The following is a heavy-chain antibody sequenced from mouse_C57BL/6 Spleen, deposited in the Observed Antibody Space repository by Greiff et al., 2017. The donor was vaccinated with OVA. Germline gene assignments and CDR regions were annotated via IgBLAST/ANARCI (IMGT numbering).Heavy chain of an antibody. CDR3: ASLTGTYYFDY. CDR1: GFTFSSYG. Sequence: EVQVVESGGDLVKPGGSLKLSCAASGFTFSSYGMSWVRQTPDKRLEWVATISSGGSYTYYPDSVKGRITIARDNAKNTLYLQMSSLKSEDTAMYYCASLTGTYYFDYWGKGTTLTVSS. V-gene: IGHV5-6*01. CDR2: ISSGGSYT. D-gene: IGHD4-1*01. J-gene: IGHJ2*01.